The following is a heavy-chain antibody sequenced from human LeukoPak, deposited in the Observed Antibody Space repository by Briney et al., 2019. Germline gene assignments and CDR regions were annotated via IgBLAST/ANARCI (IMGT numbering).Heavy chain of an antibody. CDR1: GGSVSSGSYY. CDR2: IYYSGST. D-gene: IGHD3-22*01. V-gene: IGHV4-61*01. CDR3: ARDQHYYDSSGYYYGKEGAFDI. J-gene: IGHJ3*02. Sequence: SETLSLTCTVSGGSVSSGSYYWSWIRQPPGKGLEWIGYIYYSGSTNYNPSLKSRVTISVDTSKNQFSLKLSSVTAADTAVYYCARDQHYYDSSGYYYGKEGAFDIRGQGTMVTVSS.